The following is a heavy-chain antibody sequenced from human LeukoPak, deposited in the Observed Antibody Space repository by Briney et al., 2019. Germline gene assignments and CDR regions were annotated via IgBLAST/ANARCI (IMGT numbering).Heavy chain of an antibody. CDR1: GVTLHTAW. J-gene: IGHJ4*02. CDR2: IPEDWSEG. D-gene: IGHD2-2*01. V-gene: IGHV3-7*01. CDR3: ASGRASRRSSFDLASTICPVDY. Sequence: PASFQRSFCFAWGVTLHTAWITTGCQAPGKGLEWVANIPEDWSEGHYVDSVKGRFTISRDNAKNSLYLEMNSLRGDDTAVYFCASGRASRRSSFDLASTICPVDYWHQETRDSVSS.